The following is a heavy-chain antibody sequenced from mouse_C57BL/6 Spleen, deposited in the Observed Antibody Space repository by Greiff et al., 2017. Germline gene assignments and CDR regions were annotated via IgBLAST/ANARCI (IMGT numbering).Heavy chain of an antibody. CDR2: ILPGSGST. J-gene: IGHJ2*01. CDR3: AKPLTLISRDY. D-gene: IGHD3-2*02. CDR1: GYTFTGYW. Sequence: VQLQQSGAELAKPGASVKLSCKATGYTFTGYWIGWVKQRPGHGLEWIGEILPGSGSTNYNEKFKGKATFTADTASKTAYMQRSSLTTEDTASYYCAKPLTLISRDYWGQGTTLTVSS. V-gene: IGHV1-9*01.